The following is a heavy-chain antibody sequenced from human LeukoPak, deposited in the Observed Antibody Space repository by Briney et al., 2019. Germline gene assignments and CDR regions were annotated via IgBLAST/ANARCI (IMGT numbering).Heavy chain of an antibody. J-gene: IGHJ3*02. CDR2: ISWNSGSI. V-gene: IGHV3-9*01. Sequence: SLRLSCAASGFTFDDYALHWVRQAPGKGLEWVSGISWNSGSIGYADSVKGRFTISRDNAKNSLYLQMNSLRAEDTALYYCAKVHGWYGFWSGYHDAFDIWGQGTMVTVSS. D-gene: IGHD3-3*01. CDR3: AKVHGWYGFWSGYHDAFDI. CDR1: GFTFDDYA.